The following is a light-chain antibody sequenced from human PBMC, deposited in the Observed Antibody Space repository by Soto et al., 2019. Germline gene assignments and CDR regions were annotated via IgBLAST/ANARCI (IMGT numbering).Light chain of an antibody. V-gene: IGKV3-15*01. J-gene: IGKJ1*01. CDR2: GAS. CDR3: QQYTNWPPWT. Sequence: EIVMTQSPATLSVSPGERATLSCRASQGVGSDLAWYQQRPGQAPRLLIYGASIRATDIPVRFSGSGSGTEFTLTISSLQSEDFAVYYCQQYTNWPPWTFGQGTKVEIK. CDR1: QGVGSD.